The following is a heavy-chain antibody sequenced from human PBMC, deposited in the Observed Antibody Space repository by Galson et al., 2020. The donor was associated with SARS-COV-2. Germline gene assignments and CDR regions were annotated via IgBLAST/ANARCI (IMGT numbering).Heavy chain of an antibody. J-gene: IGHJ4*02. Sequence: GESLKISCAASGFTFSSYAMHWVRQAPGKGLEWVAVISYDGRNKYYADSVKGRFTISRDNSKNTLYLQMNSLRAEDTAVYYCASELIAVAGPPFDYWGQGTLVTVSS. CDR3: ASELIAVAGPPFDY. CDR1: GFTFSSYA. CDR2: ISYDGRNK. V-gene: IGHV3-30*04. D-gene: IGHD6-19*01.